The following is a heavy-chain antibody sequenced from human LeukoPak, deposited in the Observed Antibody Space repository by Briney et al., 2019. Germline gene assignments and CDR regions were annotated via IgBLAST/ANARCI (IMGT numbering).Heavy chain of an antibody. Sequence: GRSLRLSCAAFGFTFSSYGMHWVRQAPGKGLEWVAVISYDGSNKYYADSVKGRFTISRDNSKNTLYLQMNSLRAEDTAVYYCARAPKIGYCSSTSCYRWDNWFDPWGQGTLVTVSS. CDR2: ISYDGSNK. D-gene: IGHD2-2*01. CDR3: ARAPKIGYCSSTSCYRWDNWFDP. J-gene: IGHJ5*02. CDR1: GFTFSSYG. V-gene: IGHV3-30*03.